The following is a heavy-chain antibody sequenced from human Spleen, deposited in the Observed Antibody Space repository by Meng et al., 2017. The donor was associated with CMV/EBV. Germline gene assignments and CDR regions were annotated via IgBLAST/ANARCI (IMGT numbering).Heavy chain of an antibody. Sequence: QITLKAFGPTLVKPTQTLTLTCTFAGFSLSTSGVGVGWIRQPPGKALEWLALIYWDDDKRYSPSLKSRLTITKDTSKNQVVLTMTNMDPVDTATYYCAHRRGTFGGVTNWFDPWGQGTLVTVSS. V-gene: IGHV2-5*02. D-gene: IGHD3-16*01. CDR1: GFSLSTSGVG. CDR2: IYWDDDK. CDR3: AHRRGTFGGVTNWFDP. J-gene: IGHJ5*02.